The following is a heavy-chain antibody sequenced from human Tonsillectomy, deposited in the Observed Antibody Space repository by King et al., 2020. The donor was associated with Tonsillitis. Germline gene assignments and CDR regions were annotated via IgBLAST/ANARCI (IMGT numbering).Heavy chain of an antibody. D-gene: IGHD5-12*01. V-gene: IGHV3-30*04. J-gene: IGHJ4*02. CDR1: AFTFSNYA. CDR3: ATDRHLGYSDYDTLFHY. CDR2: ISYDGSNE. Sequence: VQLVESGGGVVQPGRSLRLSCAASAFTFSNYAMHWVRQAPGKGLEWVTVISYDGSNEDYADSVKGRFTISRDNSRNTLYLQMNSLRPEDTAVYYCATDRHLGYSDYDTLFHYWGQGTLVTVSS.